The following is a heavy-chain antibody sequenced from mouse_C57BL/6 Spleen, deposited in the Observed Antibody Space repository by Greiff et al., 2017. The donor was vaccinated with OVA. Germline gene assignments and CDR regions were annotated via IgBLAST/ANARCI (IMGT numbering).Heavy chain of an antibody. V-gene: IGHV1-81*01. CDR1: GYTFTSYG. CDR3: ASGPSGTDAMDY. Sequence: VQLQQSGAELARPGASVKLSCKASGYTFTSYGISWVKQRPGQGLEWIGEIYPRSGNTYYNEKFKGKATLTADKSSSPAYMELRSLTSEDSAVYFCASGPSGTDAMDYWGQGTSVTVSS. D-gene: IGHD4-1*01. CDR2: IYPRSGNT. J-gene: IGHJ4*01.